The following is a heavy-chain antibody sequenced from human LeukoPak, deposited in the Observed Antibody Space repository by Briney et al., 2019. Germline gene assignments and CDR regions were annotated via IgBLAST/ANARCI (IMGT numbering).Heavy chain of an antibody. CDR1: GGSFSGYY. CDR2: IYYSGST. V-gene: IGHV4-59*01. CDR3: ARGMQDFWSGYYIDY. D-gene: IGHD3-3*01. Sequence: SSETLSLTCAVYGGSFSGYYWSWIRQPLGKGLEWIGYIYYSGSTNYNPSLKSRVTISVDTSKNQFSLKLSSVTAADTAVYYCARGMQDFWSGYYIDYWGQGTLVTVSS. J-gene: IGHJ4*02.